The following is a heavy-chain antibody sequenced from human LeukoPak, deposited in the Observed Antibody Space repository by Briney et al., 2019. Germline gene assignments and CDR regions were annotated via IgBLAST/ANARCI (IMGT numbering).Heavy chain of an antibody. D-gene: IGHD3-9*01. Sequence: SETLSLTCTVSGGSISSSSYYWGWIRQPPGKRLEWIGSIYYSGSTYYNPSLKSRVTISVDTSKNQFSLKLSSVTAADTAVYYCARQDYDILTGYPYYFDYWGQGTLVTVSS. CDR2: IYYSGST. CDR1: GGSISSSSYY. J-gene: IGHJ4*02. CDR3: ARQDYDILTGYPYYFDY. V-gene: IGHV4-39*07.